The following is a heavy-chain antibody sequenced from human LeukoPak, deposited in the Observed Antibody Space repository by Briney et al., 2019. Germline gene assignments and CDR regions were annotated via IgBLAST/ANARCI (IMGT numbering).Heavy chain of an antibody. V-gene: IGHV1-2*02. CDR3: ARSLVGATTDFDY. Sequence: ASVKVSCKASGYTFTAYYMHWVRQAPGQGLEWMGWINPISGGTNYAQKFQGRVTVTRDTSITTAYMELSRLRSDDTAVYYCARSLVGATTDFDYWGQGTLVTVSS. CDR1: GYTFTAYY. J-gene: IGHJ4*02. CDR2: INPISGGT. D-gene: IGHD1-26*01.